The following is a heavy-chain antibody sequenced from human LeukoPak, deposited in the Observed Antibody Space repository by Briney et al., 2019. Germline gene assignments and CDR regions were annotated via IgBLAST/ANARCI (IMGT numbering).Heavy chain of an antibody. J-gene: IGHJ4*02. CDR3: ARGYSTTWTYGDY. V-gene: IGHV1-69*04. CDR1: GGTFSSYA. D-gene: IGHD6-13*01. Sequence: SVKVSCKASGGTFSSYAISWVRQAPGQGLEWMGRIIPILGIANYAQKFQGRVTITADKSTSTAYMELSSLRSEDTAVYYCARGYSTTWTYGDYWGQRTLVTVSS. CDR2: IIPILGIA.